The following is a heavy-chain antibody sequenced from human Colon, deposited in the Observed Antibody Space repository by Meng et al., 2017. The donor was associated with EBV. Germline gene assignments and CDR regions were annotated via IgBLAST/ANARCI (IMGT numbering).Heavy chain of an antibody. D-gene: IGHD2-15*01. CDR3: ASSDCSGGTCYLDC. CDR1: GGSFSDSY. CDR2: INHVGST. Sequence: QVQLQQGGAGLLKPSATLSLTCTVYGGSFSDSYWTWIRQPPGKGLEWIGEINHVGSTTYNPSLKSRVTISVDTSKNQFSLKLSSVTAADAAVYYCASSDCSGGTCYLDCWGQGTLVTVSS. J-gene: IGHJ4*02. V-gene: IGHV4-34*01.